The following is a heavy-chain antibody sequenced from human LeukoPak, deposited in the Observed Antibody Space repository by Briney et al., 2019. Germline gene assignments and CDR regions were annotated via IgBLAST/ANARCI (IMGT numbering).Heavy chain of an antibody. V-gene: IGHV1-46*01. J-gene: IGHJ5*02. CDR2: INPSGGST. CDR3: ARIGYYGSGSYPRDNWFDP. D-gene: IGHD3-10*01. Sequence: ASVKVSCKASGYTFTSYYMHWVRQAPGQGLEWMGIINPSGGSTSYAQKFQGRVTMTRDTSISTAYMELSRLRSDNTAVYYCARIGYYGSGSYPRDNWFDPWGQGTLVTVSS. CDR1: GYTFTSYY.